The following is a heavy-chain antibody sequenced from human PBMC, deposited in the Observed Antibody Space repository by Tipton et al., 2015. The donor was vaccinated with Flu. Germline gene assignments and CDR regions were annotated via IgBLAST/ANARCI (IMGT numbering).Heavy chain of an antibody. J-gene: IGHJ2*01. CDR3: ARGTFVDVDLQHWYLDL. CDR1: GGSISIDGYY. Sequence: TLSLTCTVSGGSISIDGYYYSWIRQIPGKGLEYMGYSYHSGYTYYNPSLKGRLTISADTSKNKLSLELRSVTAADTAIYYCARGTFVDVDLQHWYLDLWGRGTLVTVSS. V-gene: IGHV4-31*03. CDR2: SYHSGYT. D-gene: IGHD5-12*01.